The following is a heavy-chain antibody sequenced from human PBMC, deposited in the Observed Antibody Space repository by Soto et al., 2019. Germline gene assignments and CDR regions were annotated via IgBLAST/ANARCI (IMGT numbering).Heavy chain of an antibody. CDR1: GFTFDDYA. J-gene: IGHJ6*03. V-gene: IGHV3-9*01. Sequence: GGSLRLSCAASGFTFDDYAMHWVRQAPGKGLEWVSGISWNSGSIGYADSVKGRFTISRDNAKNSLYLQMNSLRAEDTALYYCAKGTGQQLASYYYYYYMDVWGKGTTVTVSS. CDR3: AKGTGQQLASYYYYYYMDV. D-gene: IGHD6-13*01. CDR2: ISWNSGSI.